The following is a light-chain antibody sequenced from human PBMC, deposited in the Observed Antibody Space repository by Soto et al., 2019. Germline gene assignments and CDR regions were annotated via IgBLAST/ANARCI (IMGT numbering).Light chain of an antibody. CDR2: GAS. V-gene: IGKV3-20*01. Sequence: IVLTQSPGTLSLSPGERATLSCRASQSVSSSSLAWYQQKPGQAPRLLIYGASSRATGIPDRFSGSGSGTDFTLTISRLEPEDCAVYYCQQYGSSPLTFGGGTKVEIK. CDR3: QQYGSSPLT. CDR1: QSVSSSS. J-gene: IGKJ4*01.